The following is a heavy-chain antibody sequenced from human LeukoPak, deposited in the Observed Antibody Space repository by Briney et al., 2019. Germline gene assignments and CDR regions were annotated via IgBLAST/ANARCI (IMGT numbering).Heavy chain of an antibody. CDR3: ARQDPYYDILTGYFGDAFDI. CDR2: IYYSGST. J-gene: IGHJ3*02. CDR1: GGSISSYY. D-gene: IGHD3-9*01. Sequence: KPSETLSLTCTVSGGSISSYYWSWIRQPPGKGLEWIGYIYYSGSTNYNPSLKSRVTISVDTSKNQFSLKLSSVTAADTAVYYCARQDPYYDILTGYFGDAFDIWGQGTMVTVSS. V-gene: IGHV4-59*08.